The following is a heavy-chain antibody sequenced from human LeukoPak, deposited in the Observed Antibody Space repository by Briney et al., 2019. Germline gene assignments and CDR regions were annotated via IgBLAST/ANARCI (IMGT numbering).Heavy chain of an antibody. D-gene: IGHD3-10*01. J-gene: IGHJ6*03. V-gene: IGHV1-8*01. Sequence: ASVKVSCKASGYTFTSYDINWVRQAPGQGLEWVGRMNPNSGNTGSAQKVQGRITITMNTSISTAYMELSSPRSEDTAVYYCARIYYRRSDYHYYYMDVWGEGTTVTVSS. CDR1: GYTFTSYD. CDR3: ARIYYRRSDYHYYYMDV. CDR2: MNPNSGNT.